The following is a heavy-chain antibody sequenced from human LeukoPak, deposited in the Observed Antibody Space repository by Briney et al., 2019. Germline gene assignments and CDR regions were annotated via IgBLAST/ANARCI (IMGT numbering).Heavy chain of an antibody. Sequence: SQTLSLTCTVSGGSISSGGYYWSWIREHPGKGLEWIGYIYYSGSTYYNPSLKSRVTISVDTSKNQFSLKLSSVTAADTAVYYCARVRDGESDYWGQGTLVTVSS. CDR3: ARVRDGESDY. CDR2: IYYSGST. V-gene: IGHV4-31*03. J-gene: IGHJ4*02. D-gene: IGHD4-17*01. CDR1: GGSISSGGYY.